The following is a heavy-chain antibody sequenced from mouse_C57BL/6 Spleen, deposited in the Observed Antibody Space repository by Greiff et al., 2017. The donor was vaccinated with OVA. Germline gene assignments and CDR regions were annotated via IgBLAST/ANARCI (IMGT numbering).Heavy chain of an antibody. CDR1: GYSFTGYY. CDR3: ARRGVVAPYFDY. V-gene: IGHV1-42*01. D-gene: IGHD1-1*01. Sequence: EVQLQESGPELVKPGASVKISCKASGYSFTGYYMNWVKQSPEKSLEWIGEINPSTGGTTYNQKFKAKATLTVDKSSSTAYMQLKSLTSEDSAVYYCARRGVVAPYFDYWGQGTTLTVSS. J-gene: IGHJ2*01. CDR2: INPSTGGT.